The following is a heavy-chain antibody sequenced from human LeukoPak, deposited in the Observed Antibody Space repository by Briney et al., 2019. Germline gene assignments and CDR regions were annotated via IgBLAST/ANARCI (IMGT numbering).Heavy chain of an antibody. Sequence: GGSLRLSCAASGLTFSSYSMNWVRQAPGKGLEWVSSIISSSSYIYYADSVKGRFTISRDNAKNSLYLQMNSLRAEDTAVYYCARGVGKSGAFDIWGQGTMVTVSS. CDR2: IISSSSYI. CDR3: ARGVGKSGAFDI. J-gene: IGHJ3*02. CDR1: GLTFSSYS. V-gene: IGHV3-21*01. D-gene: IGHD2-15*01.